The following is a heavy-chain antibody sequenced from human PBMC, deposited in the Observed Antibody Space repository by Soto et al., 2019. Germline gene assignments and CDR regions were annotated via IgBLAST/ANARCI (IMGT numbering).Heavy chain of an antibody. J-gene: IGHJ4*02. D-gene: IGHD3-10*01. CDR3: AKLWYYGSGSYFPFEY. CDR2: ICYDGSKK. Sequence: QVQLVESGGGVVQPGRSLRLSCAASGFAFSRYGMHWVRQAPGKGLEWVAVICYDGSKKYYADSVKGRFTISRDNSKNTLDLQMKTLRTEDTAVYYCAKLWYYGSGSYFPFEYWGQGTLVTVP. V-gene: IGHV3-33*06. CDR1: GFAFSRYG.